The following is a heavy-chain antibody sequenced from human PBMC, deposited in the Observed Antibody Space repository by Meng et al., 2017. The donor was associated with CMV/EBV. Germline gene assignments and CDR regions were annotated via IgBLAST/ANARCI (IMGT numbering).Heavy chain of an antibody. J-gene: IGHJ6*02. V-gene: IGHV3-7*01. Sequence: GESLKISCAASGFTFSSYWMSWVRQAPGKGLEWVANIKQDGSEKYYVDPVKGRFTISRDNAKNSLYLQMNSLRAEDTAVYYCARGESSWSGYYLYYGMDVWGQGTTVTVSS. D-gene: IGHD3-3*01. CDR2: IKQDGSEK. CDR3: ARGESSWSGYYLYYGMDV. CDR1: GFTFSSYW.